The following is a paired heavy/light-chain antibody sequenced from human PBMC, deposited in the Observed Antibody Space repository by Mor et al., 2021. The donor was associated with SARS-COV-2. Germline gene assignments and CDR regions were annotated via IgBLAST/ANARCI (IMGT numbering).Heavy chain of an antibody. CDR1: GGSISDSTYY. Sequence: QLQLQESGPGLVKPSETLSLTCSVSGGSISDSTYYWGWIRQPPGKGLEWIGIIYYSGFTDYNPSLKSRVSISVDTSKNQFSLKLTAVTAADTATYYCARSVGWTDYYSAFDNWGQGTLVTVSS. CDR2: IYYSGFT. J-gene: IGHJ4*02. CDR3: ARSVGWTDYYSAFDN. V-gene: IGHV4-39*01. D-gene: IGHD3-9*01.
Light chain of an antibody. Sequence: DIQMTQSPSSLSASVGDRVTITCRSSQTINTYLSWYQQKPGKAPNLLIYAASSLQGGVPSRFSGRGSGTDFTLTINSLQPDDFATYFCQQTYSSPLTFGGGTRVESK. V-gene: IGKV1-39*01. CDR3: QQTYSSPLT. CDR2: AAS. J-gene: IGKJ4*01. CDR1: QTINTY.